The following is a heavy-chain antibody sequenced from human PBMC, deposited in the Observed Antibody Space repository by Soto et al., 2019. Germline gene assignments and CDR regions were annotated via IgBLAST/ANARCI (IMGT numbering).Heavy chain of an antibody. CDR1: GFTVSSNY. V-gene: IGHV3-53*01. CDR3: ARDPGPEFALAGRYFDY. CDR2: IYSGGST. J-gene: IGHJ4*02. D-gene: IGHD6-19*01. Sequence: PGGSLRLSCAASGFTVSSNYMSWVRQAPGKGLEWVSVIYSGGSTYYADSVKGRFTISRDNSKNTLYLQMNSLRAEDTAVYYCARDPGPEFALAGRYFDYWGQGTLVTVSS.